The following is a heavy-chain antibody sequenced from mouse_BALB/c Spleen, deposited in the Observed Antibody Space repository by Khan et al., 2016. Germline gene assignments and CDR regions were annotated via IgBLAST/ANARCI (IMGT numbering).Heavy chain of an antibody. CDR3: NAIYYGSDVYFDY. J-gene: IGHJ2*01. V-gene: IGHV14-4*02. CDR1: VFNIKDYY. D-gene: IGHD1-1*01. CDR2: IDPENGDT. Sequence: EVKLLESGAELVRSGASVKLSCTASVFNIKDYYMHWVKQRPEQGLEWIGWIDPENGDTEYAPKFQGKATMTADTSSNAAYLQFSSLTSEDSAVYYCNAIYYGSDVYFDYWGQGTTLTVSS.